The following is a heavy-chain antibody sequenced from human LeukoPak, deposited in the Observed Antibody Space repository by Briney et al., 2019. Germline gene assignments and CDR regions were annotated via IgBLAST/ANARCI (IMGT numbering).Heavy chain of an antibody. V-gene: IGHV3-30*02. Sequence: GGSLRLSCAASGFTFSSYGMHWVRQAPGKGLEWVAFIRYDGGNKYYADSVKGRFTISRDNSKNTLYLQMNGLRTEDTAVYYCAKGGNGYSYGYFDYWGQGTLVTVSS. J-gene: IGHJ4*02. CDR1: GFTFSSYG. D-gene: IGHD5-18*01. CDR3: AKGGNGYSYGYFDY. CDR2: IRYDGGNK.